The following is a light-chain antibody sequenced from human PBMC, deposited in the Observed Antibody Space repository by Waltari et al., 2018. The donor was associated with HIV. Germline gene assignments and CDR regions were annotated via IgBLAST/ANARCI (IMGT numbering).Light chain of an antibody. J-gene: IGLJ3*02. Sequence: QSALTQPRSVTGSPGQSVAISCTGTSRDVGGYSYVSWYQQHPGKAPKFMIYDVTKRPSGVPDRFSGSKSGNTASLTISGLQAEDEADYFCCSYAGGSSWVFGGGTKVTVL. CDR1: SRDVGGYSY. V-gene: IGLV2-11*01. CDR3: CSYAGGSSWV. CDR2: DVT.